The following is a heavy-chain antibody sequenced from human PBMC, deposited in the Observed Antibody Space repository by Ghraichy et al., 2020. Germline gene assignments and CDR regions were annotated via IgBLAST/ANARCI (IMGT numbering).Heavy chain of an antibody. D-gene: IGHD3-16*01. CDR1: GYTFTGYY. Sequence: ASVKVSCKASGYTFTGYYMHWVRQAPGQGLEWMGWINPNSGGTNYAQKFQGRVTMTRDTSISTAYMELSRLRSDDTAVYYCARERRPTRLRLGESPGMDVWGQGTTVTVSS. J-gene: IGHJ6*02. CDR2: INPNSGGT. V-gene: IGHV1-2*02. CDR3: ARERRPTRLRLGESPGMDV.